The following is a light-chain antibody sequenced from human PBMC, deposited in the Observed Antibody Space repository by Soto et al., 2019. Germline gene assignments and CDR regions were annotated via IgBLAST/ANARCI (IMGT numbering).Light chain of an antibody. CDR1: QSVSSY. Sequence: EIVLTQSPATLSLSPGERATLSCRASQSVSSYLAWYQQKPGQAPRLLIYDASNRATGIPARFSGRGSGTDFTLNIRSLEPENFAVYYCQQRSNWLLTFGGGTKVEIK. CDR3: QQRSNWLLT. CDR2: DAS. J-gene: IGKJ4*01. V-gene: IGKV3-11*01.